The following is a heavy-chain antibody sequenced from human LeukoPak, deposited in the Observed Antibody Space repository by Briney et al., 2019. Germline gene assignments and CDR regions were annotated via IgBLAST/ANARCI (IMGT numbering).Heavy chain of an antibody. CDR2: ISAYNGNT. Sequence: ASVKVSCKASGYTFTSYGISWVRQAPGQGLEWMGWISAYNGNTNYAQKLQGRVTMTTDTSTSTAYMELRSLRSDDTAVYYCARDLRGSESYYPIYYFDYWGQGTLVTVSS. CDR1: GYTFTSYG. D-gene: IGHD3-10*01. J-gene: IGHJ4*02. V-gene: IGHV1-18*01. CDR3: ARDLRGSESYYPIYYFDY.